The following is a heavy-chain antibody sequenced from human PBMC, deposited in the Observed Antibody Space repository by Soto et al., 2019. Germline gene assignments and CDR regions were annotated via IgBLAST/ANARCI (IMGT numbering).Heavy chain of an antibody. V-gene: IGHV3-23*01. CDR2: ISGSGGSI. Sequence: QPGGSLRLSCAASGYTFSSYAMSWVRQAPGKGLEWVSAISGSGGSIYYADSAKGRFTISRDNSKDTLYLQMNSLTPADTAVYYCVGGSLLHWGQGTPVTVSS. D-gene: IGHD1-26*01. CDR3: VGGSLLH. CDR1: GYTFSSYA. J-gene: IGHJ4*02.